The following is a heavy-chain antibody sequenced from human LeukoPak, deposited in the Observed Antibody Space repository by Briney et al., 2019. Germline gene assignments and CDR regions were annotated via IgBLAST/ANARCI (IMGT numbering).Heavy chain of an antibody. J-gene: IGHJ4*02. CDR1: GYTFTTYD. CDR2: MNPNSGYT. CDR3: ARVAGSIDY. Sequence: ASVKLSCKASGYTFTTYDINWVRQAPGQGLEWMGWMNPNSGYTGYAQKFQGRVTITRDTSISTAYMELSSLRSEDTAVYYCARVAGSIDYWGQGTLVTVSS. V-gene: IGHV1-8*03. D-gene: IGHD6-19*01.